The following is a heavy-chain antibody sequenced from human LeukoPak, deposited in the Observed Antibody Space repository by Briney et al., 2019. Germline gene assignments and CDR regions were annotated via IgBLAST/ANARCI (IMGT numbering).Heavy chain of an antibody. CDR3: ARDRKSSMVRGVSNRDRAFDI. CDR1: GGSFSGYY. D-gene: IGHD3-10*01. V-gene: IGHV4-34*01. CDR2: INHSGST. J-gene: IGHJ3*02. Sequence: SETLSLTCAVYGGSFSGYYWSWIRQPPGKGLEWIGEINHSGSTNYNPSLKSRVTISVDTSKNQFSLKLSSVTAADTAVYYCARDRKSSMVRGVSNRDRAFDIWGQGTMVTVSS.